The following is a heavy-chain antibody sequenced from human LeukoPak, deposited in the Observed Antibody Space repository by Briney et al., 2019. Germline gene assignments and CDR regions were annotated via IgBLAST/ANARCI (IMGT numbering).Heavy chain of an antibody. CDR1: GFTFSDSY. CDR2: ISHTGTSM. J-gene: IGHJ4*02. D-gene: IGHD5-12*01. CDR3: ANIVATGRDGY. V-gene: IGHV3-11*04. Sequence: PGGSLRLSCAASGFTFSDSYMTWIRQAPGKGLERISYISHTGTSMFYADSVKGRFTISRDNAKNSLSLQMNSLRAEDTAVYYCANIVATGRDGYWGQGTLVTVSS.